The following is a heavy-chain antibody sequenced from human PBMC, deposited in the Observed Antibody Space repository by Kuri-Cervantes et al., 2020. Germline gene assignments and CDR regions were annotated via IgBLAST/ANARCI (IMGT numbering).Heavy chain of an antibody. Sequence: SETLSLTCTVSCGSISSGGYYWSWIRQHPGKGLEWIGYIYYSGSTYYNPSLKSRVNISVDTSKNQFSLKLSSVTAADTAVYYCARDYGSGYWRWFDPWGQGTRVTVSS. CDR2: IYYSGST. CDR1: CGSISSGGYY. CDR3: ARDYGSGYWRWFDP. V-gene: IGHV4-31*03. D-gene: IGHD3-10*01. J-gene: IGHJ5*02.